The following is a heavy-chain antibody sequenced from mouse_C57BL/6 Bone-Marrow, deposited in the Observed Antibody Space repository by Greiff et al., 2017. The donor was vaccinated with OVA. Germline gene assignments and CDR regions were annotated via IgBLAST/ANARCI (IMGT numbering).Heavy chain of an antibody. CDR2: INPNNGGT. J-gene: IGHJ4*01. CDR3: ARLDYLYAMDY. Sequence: VQLQQSGPELVKPGASVKISCKASGYTFTDYYMNWVKQSHGKSLEWIGDINPNNGGTSYNQKFKGTATLTVDKSSSTAYMELRSLTSEDSAVYYCARLDYLYAMDYWGQGTSVTVSS. CDR1: GYTFTDYY. D-gene: IGHD2-4*01. V-gene: IGHV1-26*01.